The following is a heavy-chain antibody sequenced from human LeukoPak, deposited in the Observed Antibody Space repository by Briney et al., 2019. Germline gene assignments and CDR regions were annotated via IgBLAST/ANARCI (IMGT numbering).Heavy chain of an antibody. J-gene: IGHJ4*02. CDR1: GGSISSYY. V-gene: IGHV4-4*07. Sequence: SETLSLTCTVSGGSISSYYWSWIRQPAGKGLEWIGRIYTSGSTNYNPSLKSRVTISVDTSKNQFSLKLRFVTAADTAVYYCARVTGYVIEDYFDYWGQGTLVTVSS. CDR3: ARVTGYVIEDYFDY. CDR2: IYTSGST. D-gene: IGHD3-22*01.